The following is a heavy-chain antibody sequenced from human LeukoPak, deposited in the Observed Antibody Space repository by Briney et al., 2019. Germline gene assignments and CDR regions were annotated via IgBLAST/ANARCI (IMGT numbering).Heavy chain of an antibody. V-gene: IGHV1-46*01. CDR1: GYTFTSYY. CDR3: ARAKFGIAAAGFFDY. Sequence: ASVKVSCKASGYTFTSYYMHWVRQAPGQGLEWMGIINPSGGSTSYAQKFQGRVTMTRDTSTSTVYMELSSLRSEDTAVYYCARAKFGIAAAGFFDYWGQGTLVTVSS. CDR2: INPSGGST. D-gene: IGHD6-13*01. J-gene: IGHJ4*02.